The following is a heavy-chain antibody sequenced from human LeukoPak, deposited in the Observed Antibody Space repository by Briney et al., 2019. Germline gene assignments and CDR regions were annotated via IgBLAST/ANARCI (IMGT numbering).Heavy chain of an antibody. CDR2: IIPILGIA. CDR1: GGTFSSYA. Sequence: ASVKVSCKASGGTFSSYATSWVRQAPGQGLEWMGRIIPILGIANYAQKFQGRVAITADKSTSTAYMELGSLRSEDTAVYYCARVAPVGAAPFDYWGQGTLVTVSS. J-gene: IGHJ4*02. CDR3: ARVAPVGAAPFDY. D-gene: IGHD1-26*01. V-gene: IGHV1-69*04.